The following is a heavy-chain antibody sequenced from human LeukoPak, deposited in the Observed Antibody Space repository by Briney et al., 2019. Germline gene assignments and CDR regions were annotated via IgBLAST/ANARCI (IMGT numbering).Heavy chain of an antibody. CDR2: INHSGST. CDR3: ARGVDTAMVKGYYFDY. CDR1: GGSFSGFY. V-gene: IGHV4-34*01. Sequence: SETLSLTCAVYGGSFSGFYWSWIRRPPGKGLEWIGEINHSGSTNYNPSLKSRVTISIDTSKNQFSLKLTSVTAADTAVYYCARGVDTAMVKGYYFDYWGQGTLVTVSS. J-gene: IGHJ4*02. D-gene: IGHD5-18*01.